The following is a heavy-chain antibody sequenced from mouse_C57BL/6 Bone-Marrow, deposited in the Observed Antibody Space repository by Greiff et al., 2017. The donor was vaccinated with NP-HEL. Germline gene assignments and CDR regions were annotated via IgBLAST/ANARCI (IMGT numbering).Heavy chain of an antibody. V-gene: IGHV1-50*01. Sequence: QVQLQQPGAELVKPGASVKLSCKASGYTFTSYWMQWVKQRPGQGLEWIGEIDPSDSYTNYNQKFKGKATLTVDTSSSTAYRQLSSLTSEDSAVYYCARPYYGNYRGYFDVWGTGTTVTVSS. CDR1: GYTFTSYW. J-gene: IGHJ1*03. CDR2: IDPSDSYT. CDR3: ARPYYGNYRGYFDV. D-gene: IGHD2-10*01.